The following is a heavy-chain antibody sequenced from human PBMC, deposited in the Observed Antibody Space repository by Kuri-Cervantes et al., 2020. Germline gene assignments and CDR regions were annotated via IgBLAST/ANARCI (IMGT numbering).Heavy chain of an antibody. CDR2: IKQDGSER. CDR1: GFTFSSYW. Sequence: GGSLRLSCAVSGFTFSSYWMSWVRQAPGKGLEWVANIKQDGSERSYVDSVKGRFTISRDNAKNSLYLQMNSLRAEDTAVYYCARDFPGIMITFGGVIVRGSRGSVGDAFDIWGQGTMVTVSS. J-gene: IGHJ3*02. D-gene: IGHD3-16*02. V-gene: IGHV3-7*01. CDR3: ARDFPGIMITFGGVIVRGSRGSVGDAFDI.